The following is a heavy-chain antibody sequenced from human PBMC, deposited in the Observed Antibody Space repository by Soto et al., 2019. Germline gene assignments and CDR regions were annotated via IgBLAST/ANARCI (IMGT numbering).Heavy chain of an antibody. CDR1: GFTFSSYA. CDR3: ARDSPGIAVAQHDY. D-gene: IGHD6-19*01. CDR2: ISYDGSNK. J-gene: IGHJ4*02. V-gene: IGHV3-30-3*01. Sequence: GGSLRLSCAASGFTFSSYAMHWVRQAPGKGLEWVAVISYDGSNKYYADSVKGRFTISRDNSKNTLYLQMNSLRAEDTAVYYCARDSPGIAVAQHDYWGQGTLVTVSS.